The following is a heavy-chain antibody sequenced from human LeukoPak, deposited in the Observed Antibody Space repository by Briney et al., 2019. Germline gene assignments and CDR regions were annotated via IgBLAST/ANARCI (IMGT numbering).Heavy chain of an antibody. CDR3: AGQRGASGTVNWFDP. CDR1: GYSFTTYW. J-gene: IGHJ5*02. D-gene: IGHD3-10*01. V-gene: IGHV5-51*01. Sequence: GESLKISCETSGYSFTTYWIGWVRQRPGTGLEWVGAIYPDDSDTRYSPSFQGQVAISADRSIRTAYLKWNSLKASDTGMYYCAGQRGASGTVNWFDPWGQGTLVTVSS. CDR2: IYPDDSDT.